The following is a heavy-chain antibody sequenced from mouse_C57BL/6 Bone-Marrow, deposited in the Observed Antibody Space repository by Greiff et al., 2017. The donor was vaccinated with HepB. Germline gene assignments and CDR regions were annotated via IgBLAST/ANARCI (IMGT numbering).Heavy chain of an antibody. D-gene: IGHD1-1*01. CDR2: IRNKANGYTT. Sequence: EVKLVESGGGLVQPGGSLSLSCAASGFTFTDYYMSWVRQPPGKALEWLGFIRNKANGYTTEYSASVKGRFTISRDNYQSILYLQMNALRAEDSATYYGARGDYYGSSPYAMDYWGQGTSGTVSS. J-gene: IGHJ4*01. CDR1: GFTFTDYY. CDR3: ARGDYYGSSPYAMDY. V-gene: IGHV7-3*01.